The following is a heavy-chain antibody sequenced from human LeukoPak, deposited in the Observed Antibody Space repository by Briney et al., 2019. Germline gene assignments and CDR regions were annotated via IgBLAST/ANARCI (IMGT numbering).Heavy chain of an antibody. CDR2: ISYDGSNK. Sequence: PGGSLRLSCAASGFTFSSYAMPWVRQAPGKGLEWVAVISYDGSNKYYADSVKGRFTISRDNSKNTLYLQMNSLRAEDTAVYYCARERRQGYTGNAFDIWGQGTMATVSS. CDR3: ARERRQGYTGNAFDI. CDR1: GFTFSSYA. V-gene: IGHV3-30*04. J-gene: IGHJ3*02. D-gene: IGHD1-1*01.